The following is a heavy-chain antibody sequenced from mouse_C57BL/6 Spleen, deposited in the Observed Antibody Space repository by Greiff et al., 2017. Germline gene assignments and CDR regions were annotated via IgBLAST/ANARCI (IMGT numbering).Heavy chain of an antibody. Sequence: EVKLQESGGGLVQPGGSMKLSCAASGFTFSDAWMDWVRQSPEKGLEWVAEIRNKANNHATYYAESVKGRFTISRDDSKSSVYLQMNSLRAEDTGIYYCTRPLSSYYDGSSYGYFDVWGTGTTVTVSS. J-gene: IGHJ1*03. CDR1: GFTFSDAW. V-gene: IGHV6-6*01. CDR2: IRNKANNHAT. D-gene: IGHD1-1*01. CDR3: TRPLSSYYDGSSYGYFDV.